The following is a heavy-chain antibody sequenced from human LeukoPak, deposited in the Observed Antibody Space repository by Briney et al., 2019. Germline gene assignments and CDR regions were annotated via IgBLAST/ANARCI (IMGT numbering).Heavy chain of an antibody. J-gene: IGHJ4*02. V-gene: IGHV4-34*01. CDR2: INHSGST. Sequence: KPSETLSLTCAVYGGSFSGYYWSWIRQPPGKGLEWIGEINHSGSTNYNPSLKSRVTISVDTSKNQFSLKLSSVTAADTAVCYCARGRGQAYYYDSSGYGYWGQGTLVTVSS. D-gene: IGHD3-22*01. CDR1: GGSFSGYY. CDR3: ARGRGQAYYYDSSGYGY.